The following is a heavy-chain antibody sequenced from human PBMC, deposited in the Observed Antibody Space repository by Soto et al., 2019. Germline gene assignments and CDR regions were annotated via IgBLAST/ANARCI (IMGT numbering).Heavy chain of an antibody. V-gene: IGHV3-23*01. CDR2: VSGGNT. CDR3: AKGPHSSAWHYFDY. J-gene: IGHJ4*02. Sequence: GGSLRLSCAASGFTFSSYAMSWVRQAPGKGLEWVSTVSGGNTYYADSVKGRFTISRDNSENTLYLQMISPRAEDMAIYYCAKGPHSSAWHYFDYWGQGTLVTVSS. D-gene: IGHD6-19*01. CDR1: GFTFSSYA.